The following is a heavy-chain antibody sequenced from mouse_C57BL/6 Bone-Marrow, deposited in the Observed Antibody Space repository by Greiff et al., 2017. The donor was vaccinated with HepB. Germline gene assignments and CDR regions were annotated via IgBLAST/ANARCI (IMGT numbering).Heavy chain of an antibody. CDR2: IHPNSGST. J-gene: IGHJ4*01. V-gene: IGHV1-64*01. Sequence: QVHVKQSGAELVKPGASVKLSCKASGYTFTSYWMHWVKQRPGQGLEWIGMIHPNSGSTNYNEKFKSKATLTVDKSSSTAYMQLSSLTSEDSAVYYCARPSYYGSSYGAMDYWGQGTSVTVSS. CDR3: ARPSYYGSSYGAMDY. CDR1: GYTFTSYW. D-gene: IGHD1-1*01.